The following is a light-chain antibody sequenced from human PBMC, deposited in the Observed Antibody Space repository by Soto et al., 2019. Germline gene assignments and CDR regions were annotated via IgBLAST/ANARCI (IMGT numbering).Light chain of an antibody. J-gene: IGLJ1*01. Sequence: SYELTQPPSVSVAPGQTARITCGGHSIGSKIVHWFLQKPGQAPVLVVHDDDDRPSGIPERFSGSNSGNTASLTISGLQAEDEADYYCSSYTSSSSYVFGTGTKLTVL. CDR2: DDD. V-gene: IGLV3-21*02. CDR1: SIGSKI. CDR3: SSYTSSSSYV.